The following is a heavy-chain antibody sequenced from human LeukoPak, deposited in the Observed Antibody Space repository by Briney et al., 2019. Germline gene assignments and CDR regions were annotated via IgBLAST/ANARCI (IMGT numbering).Heavy chain of an antibody. CDR2: INPNSGGT. CDR3: AGDGVGGDSSGYYYNYYYYMDV. V-gene: IGHV1-2*02. CDR1: GYTFTGYY. Sequence: ASVKVSCKASGYTFTGYYMHWVRQAPGQGLEWMGWINPNSGGTNYAQKFQGRVTMTRDTSISTAYMELSRLRSDDTAVYYCAGDGVGGDSSGYYYNYYYYMDVWGKGTTVTVSS. D-gene: IGHD3-22*01. J-gene: IGHJ6*03.